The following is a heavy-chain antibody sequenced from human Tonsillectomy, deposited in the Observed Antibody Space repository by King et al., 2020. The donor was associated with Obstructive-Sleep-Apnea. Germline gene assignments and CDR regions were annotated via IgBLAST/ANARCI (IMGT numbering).Heavy chain of an antibody. CDR3: AKDTRRIAVRGVFDY. V-gene: IGHV3-23*04. CDR1: GFTFSTYA. CDR2: IGAGGDST. J-gene: IGHJ4*02. D-gene: IGHD6-6*01. Sequence: VQLVESGGGLVQPGGSLRLSCVASGFTFSTYAMTWVSQAPGKGLGGVSSIGAGGDSTYYPDSVKGRFTMFRDNSKNIMYLQMDSLRVEDTAVYYCAKDTRRIAVRGVFDYWGQGISVTVSP.